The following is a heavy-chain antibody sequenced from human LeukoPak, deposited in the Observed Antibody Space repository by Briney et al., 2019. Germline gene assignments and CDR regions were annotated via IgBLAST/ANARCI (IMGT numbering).Heavy chain of an antibody. CDR3: ARGRLGCSGGSCHPDY. V-gene: IGHV3-23*01. D-gene: IGHD2-15*01. CDR1: GGSISSSN. J-gene: IGHJ4*02. Sequence: ETLSLTCAVSGGSISSSNWWSWVRQPPGKGLEWVSAISGSGRNTYYADSVKGRFTISRDNSKNTLYLQMNSLRAEDTAVYYCARGRLGCSGGSCHPDYWGQGTLVTVSS. CDR2: ISGSGRNT.